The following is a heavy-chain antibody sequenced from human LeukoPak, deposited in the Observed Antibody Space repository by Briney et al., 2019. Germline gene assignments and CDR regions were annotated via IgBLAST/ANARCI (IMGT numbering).Heavy chain of an antibody. D-gene: IGHD3-9*01. CDR3: ARSYYDILTGYRNFDY. CDR2: IYYSGST. V-gene: IGHV4-30-4*08. Sequence: PSQTLSLTCTVSGGSISSGDYYWSWIRQPPGKGVEWIGYIYYSGSTYHNPSLKSRVTISVDTSKNQFSLKLSSVTAADTAVYYCARSYYDILTGYRNFDYWGQGTLVTVSS. J-gene: IGHJ4*02. CDR1: GGSISSGDYY.